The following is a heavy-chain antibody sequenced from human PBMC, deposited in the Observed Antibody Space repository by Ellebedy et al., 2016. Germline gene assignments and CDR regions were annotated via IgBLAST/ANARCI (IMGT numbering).Heavy chain of an antibody. V-gene: IGHV3-21*01. CDR2: ISSTGTYI. J-gene: IGHJ6*02. Sequence: GESLKISCAASGFTFSSFAMNWVRQAPGKGLEWVSSISSTGTYIYYADSVKGRFTISRDNSKKSLYLQINSLRTEDTAVYYCASRALAVAGTDPPRDYYYAMDVWGQGTAVSVSS. CDR3: ASRALAVAGTDPPRDYYYAMDV. D-gene: IGHD6-19*01. CDR1: GFTFSSFA.